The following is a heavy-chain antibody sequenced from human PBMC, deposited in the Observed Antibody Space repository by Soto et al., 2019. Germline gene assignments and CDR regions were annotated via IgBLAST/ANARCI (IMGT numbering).Heavy chain of an antibody. Sequence: GGSLRLSCAASGFSFGDYSVNWVRQAPGKGLEWVSSIRSSTSYIYYADSVKGRFTISRDNAKNSLYLQMNSLRAEDTAVYFCARMSIVGRRDYYYGMDVWGQGTTVTVSS. CDR2: IRSSTSYI. CDR1: GFSFGDYS. V-gene: IGHV3-21*01. D-gene: IGHD6-6*01. CDR3: ARMSIVGRRDYYYGMDV. J-gene: IGHJ6*02.